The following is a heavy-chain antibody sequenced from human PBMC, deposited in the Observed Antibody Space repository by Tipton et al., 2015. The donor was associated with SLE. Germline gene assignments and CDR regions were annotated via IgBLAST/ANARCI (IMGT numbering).Heavy chain of an antibody. J-gene: IGHJ4*02. Sequence: TLSLTCNVSSGSITSYYWNWIRQFPGKGLEWIGNVYYSGTTNYNPSLKSRVTISINTSKNQFSLKLTSVTAADTAVYYCARVLDVLDYWGQGTLVTVSS. CDR2: VYYSGTT. CDR3: ARVLDVLDY. V-gene: IGHV4-59*08. D-gene: IGHD6-6*01. CDR1: SGSITSYY.